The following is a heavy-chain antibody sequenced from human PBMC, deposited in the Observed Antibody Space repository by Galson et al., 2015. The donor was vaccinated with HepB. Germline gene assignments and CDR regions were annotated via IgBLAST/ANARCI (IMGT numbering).Heavy chain of an antibody. V-gene: IGHV1-2*02. J-gene: IGHJ6*02. CDR3: AIFGVVTPRGMDV. CDR1: GYTFTGYY. CDR2: INPNSGGT. D-gene: IGHD3-3*01. Sequence: SCKASGYTFTGYYMHWVRQAPGQGLEWMGWINPNSGGTNYAQKFQGRVTMTRDTSISTAYMELSRLRSDDTAVYYCAIFGVVTPRGMDVWGQGTTVTVS.